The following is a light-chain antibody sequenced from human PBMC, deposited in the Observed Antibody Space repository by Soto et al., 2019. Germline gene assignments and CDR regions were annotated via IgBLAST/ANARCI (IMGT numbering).Light chain of an antibody. Sequence: VVITQSPLSLPFTLLHPSSISCGSNQCFVHSDGIAYFSWFQQRPGRSPRRLIYKVSNRDSGVPARFSGSGSGTDFALKISRVEAEDVGVYYCMQGSHWPITFGQGTRLEIK. CDR3: MQGSHWPIT. V-gene: IGKV2-30*02. CDR1: QCFVHSDGIAY. J-gene: IGKJ5*01. CDR2: KVS.